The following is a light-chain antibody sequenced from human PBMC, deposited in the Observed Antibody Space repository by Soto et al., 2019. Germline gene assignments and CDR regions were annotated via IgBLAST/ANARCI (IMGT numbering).Light chain of an antibody. Sequence: SYELTQPPSVSVAPGQTARITCGGNNIGSKSVHWYQQKPGQAPVLVVYDDIDRPSGIPERFSGSNTGNTATLTISRVEAGDEADYYCKVWGSGGDQVVFGGGTKLTVL. V-gene: IGLV3-21*02. J-gene: IGLJ2*01. CDR2: DDI. CDR3: KVWGSGGDQVV. CDR1: NIGSKS.